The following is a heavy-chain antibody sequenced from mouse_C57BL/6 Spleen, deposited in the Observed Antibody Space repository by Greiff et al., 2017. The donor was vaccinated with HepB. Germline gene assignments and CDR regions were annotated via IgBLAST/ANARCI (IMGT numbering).Heavy chain of an antibody. CDR2: INPNNGGT. CDR3: ARGVYYGSSYEGLRYFDV. Sequence: EVQLQQSGPELVKPGASVKISCKASGYTFTDYYMNWVKQSHGKSLEWIGDINPNNGGTSYNQKFKGKATLTVDNSSSTAYMELRSLTSEDSAVYYCARGVYYGSSYEGLRYFDVWGTGTTVTVSS. CDR1: GYTFTDYY. V-gene: IGHV1-26*01. J-gene: IGHJ1*03. D-gene: IGHD1-1*01.